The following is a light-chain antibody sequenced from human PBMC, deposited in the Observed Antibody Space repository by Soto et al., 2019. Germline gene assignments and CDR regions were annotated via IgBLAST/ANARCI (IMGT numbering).Light chain of an antibody. CDR3: QQSYSTPPT. V-gene: IGKV1-39*01. CDR2: AAS. Sequence: DIQMTQSPSSLSASVGDRVTITCRASQSIDSYLNWYQQKPGKAPKLLIYAASSLQSGVPSWFSGSGSGTDFTLTISSLQAGDFASYYCQQSYSTPPTFGQGTKLEIK. J-gene: IGKJ2*01. CDR1: QSIDSY.